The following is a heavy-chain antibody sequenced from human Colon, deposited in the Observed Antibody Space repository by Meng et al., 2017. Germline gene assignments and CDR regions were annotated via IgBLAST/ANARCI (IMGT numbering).Heavy chain of an antibody. CDR1: GFTFSADA. CDR3: AKDQGVGGTLSLIDY. CDR2: ISSDGSRK. Sequence: GGSLRLSCAASGFTFSADAMQWVRQAPGKGLEWVAIISSDGSRKFYADSVTGRFTISRDNSKNTLYLQMDSLRTEDTALYYCAKDQGVGGTLSLIDYWGQRTLVTVSS. J-gene: IGHJ4*02. V-gene: IGHV3-30*04. D-gene: IGHD1-26*01.